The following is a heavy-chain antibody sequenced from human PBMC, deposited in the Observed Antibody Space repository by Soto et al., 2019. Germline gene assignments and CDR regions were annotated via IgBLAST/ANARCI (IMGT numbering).Heavy chain of an antibody. Sequence: SETLSLTCAVYGGSFSGYFWSWIRQPPGKGLEWIGEIFHGGSTNYSPSLKSRVTISVDTSKNQFSLKLSSVTAADTAVYYCARPHYDSNTFYYFFDYWGQGTLVTVSS. CDR3: ARPHYDSNTFYYFFDY. CDR1: GGSFSGYF. D-gene: IGHD3-22*01. CDR2: IFHGGST. V-gene: IGHV4-34*12. J-gene: IGHJ4*02.